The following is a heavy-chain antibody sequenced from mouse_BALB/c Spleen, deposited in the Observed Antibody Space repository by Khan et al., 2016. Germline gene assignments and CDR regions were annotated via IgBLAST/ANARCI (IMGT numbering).Heavy chain of an antibody. Sequence: EVKLLESGPGLVKPSQSLSLTCTVTGYSITSDYAWNWIRQFPGNKLEWMGYISYSGSTSYNPSLKSRISITRDTSKNQFFLQLNSVTTEDTATYYCARDYGSSYPRYYFDYWGQVTTLTVSS. CDR1: GYSITSDYA. CDR3: ARDYGSSYPRYYFDY. V-gene: IGHV3-2*02. CDR2: ISYSGST. J-gene: IGHJ2*01. D-gene: IGHD1-1*01.